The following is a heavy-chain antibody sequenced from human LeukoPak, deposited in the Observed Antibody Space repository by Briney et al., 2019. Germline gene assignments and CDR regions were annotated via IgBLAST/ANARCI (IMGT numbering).Heavy chain of an antibody. CDR3: AREGYSSGYQRGYFDL. CDR2: TYASGNT. Sequence: SETLSLTCTVSGDPISSYYWSWIRQPAGKGLEWIGRTYASGNTNYNPSLKSRVTMFIDTSKNQFSLDLSSVTAADTAVYYCAREGYSSGYQRGYFDLWGRGTLVTVSS. CDR1: GDPISSYY. D-gene: IGHD6-19*01. J-gene: IGHJ2*01. V-gene: IGHV4-4*07.